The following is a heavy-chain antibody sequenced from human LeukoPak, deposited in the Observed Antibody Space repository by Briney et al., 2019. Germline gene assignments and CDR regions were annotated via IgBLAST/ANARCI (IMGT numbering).Heavy chain of an antibody. J-gene: IGHJ4*02. V-gene: IGHV4-34*01. D-gene: IGHD6-6*01. Sequence: SETLSLTCAVYGGSFSGYYWSWICQPPGKGLEWIGEINHSGSTNYNPSLKSRVTISVDTSKNQFSLKLSSVTAADTAVYYCARGPSSIAARPSLGFDYWGQGTLVTVSS. CDR3: ARGPSSIAARPSLGFDY. CDR1: GGSFSGYY. CDR2: INHSGST.